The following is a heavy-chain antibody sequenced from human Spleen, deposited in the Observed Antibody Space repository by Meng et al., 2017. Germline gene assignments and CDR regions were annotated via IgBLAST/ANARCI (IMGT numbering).Heavy chain of an antibody. CDR3: ARGPTTMAHDFDY. CDR2: INHSGST. J-gene: IGHJ4*02. Sequence: QVHLQHGVAGLLKPPGTLSLTCVVSGGSYSDYYWSWIRQPPGKGLEWIGEINHSGSTNYNPSLESRATISVDTSQNNLSLKLSSVTAADSAVYYCARGPTTMAHDFDYWGQGTLVTVSS. CDR1: GGSYSDYY. D-gene: IGHD4-11*01. V-gene: IGHV4-34*01.